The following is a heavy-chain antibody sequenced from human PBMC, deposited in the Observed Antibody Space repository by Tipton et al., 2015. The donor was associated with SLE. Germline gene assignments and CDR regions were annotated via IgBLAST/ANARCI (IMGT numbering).Heavy chain of an antibody. CDR3: ARGAAALTTGTTH. Sequence: TLSLTCTVSGGSISSYYWSWIRQPPGKGLEWIGYIYYSGSTNYNPSLKSRVTISVDTSKNQFSLKLSSVTAADTAVYYCARGAAALTTGTTHWGQGTLVTVSS. D-gene: IGHD1-1*01. J-gene: IGHJ4*02. V-gene: IGHV4-59*01. CDR2: IYYSGST. CDR1: GGSISSYY.